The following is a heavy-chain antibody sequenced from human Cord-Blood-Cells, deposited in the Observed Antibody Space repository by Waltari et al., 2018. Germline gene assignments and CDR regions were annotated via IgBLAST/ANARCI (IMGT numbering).Heavy chain of an antibody. CDR1: GFTISSYG. CDR2: ISDDGSNK. Sequence: QVQLVESGGGVVQPGRSLRLSCAASGFTISSYGMHWVRQAAGKGLEWVAGISDDGSNKYYVDAVKSRCTIARDNSRNTLYLRMHSLGAEDSAVYYCAKDLEPAARAGFDSWGQATMVTVSS. D-gene: IGHD6-6*01. CDR3: AKDLEPAARAGFDS. V-gene: IGHV3-30*18. J-gene: IGHJ3*02.